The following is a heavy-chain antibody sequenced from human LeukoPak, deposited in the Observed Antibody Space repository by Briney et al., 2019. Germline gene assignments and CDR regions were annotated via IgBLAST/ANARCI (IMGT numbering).Heavy chain of an antibody. Sequence: GGSLRLSCAASGFTFSSYGMPWVRQAPGKGLEWVAVISYDGSDKYYADSVKDRFTISRDNSKNTLYLQMNSLRAEDTAVYYCAKDQKGTYYYGSGSYQNYYYGMDVWGQGTTVTVSS. CDR1: GFTFSSYG. V-gene: IGHV3-30*18. D-gene: IGHD3-10*01. J-gene: IGHJ6*02. CDR2: ISYDGSDK. CDR3: AKDQKGTYYYGSGSYQNYYYGMDV.